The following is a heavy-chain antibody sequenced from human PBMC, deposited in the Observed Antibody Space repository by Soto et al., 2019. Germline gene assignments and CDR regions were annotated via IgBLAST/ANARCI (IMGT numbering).Heavy chain of an antibody. Sequence: GESLKISCAASGFTFDSFAITWVRQAPGKGLEWVSAISASGGSTFYADSVKGRFTISRDSSKNTLYLQMNSLRAEDTAVYYCARGAVMPDSWGQGTLVTVSS. CDR3: ARGAVMPDS. CDR2: ISASGGST. CDR1: GFTFDSFA. V-gene: IGHV3-23*01. J-gene: IGHJ4*02. D-gene: IGHD3-16*01.